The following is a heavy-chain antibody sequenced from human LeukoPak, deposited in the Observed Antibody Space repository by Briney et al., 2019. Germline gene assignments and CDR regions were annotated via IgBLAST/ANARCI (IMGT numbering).Heavy chain of an antibody. J-gene: IGHJ4*02. CDR2: INGSGGST. V-gene: IGHV3-23*01. Sequence: GGSLRLSCAASGFTFSSYAMSWVRQAPGKGLEWVSAINGSGGSTYYADSVKGRFTISRDNSKNTLYLQMNSLRAEDTAVYYCARLSSTSSLFDSWGQGTLVTVSS. D-gene: IGHD2-2*01. CDR3: ARLSSTSSLFDS. CDR1: GFTFSSYA.